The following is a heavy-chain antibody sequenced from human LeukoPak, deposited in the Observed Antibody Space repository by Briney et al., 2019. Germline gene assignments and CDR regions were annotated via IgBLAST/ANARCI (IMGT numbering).Heavy chain of an antibody. CDR2: ISYDGSNK. Sequence: PGRSLRLSCAASGFTFSSYAMHWVRQAPGKGLEWVAVISYDGSNKYYADSVKGRFTISRDNSKNTLYLQMNSLRAEDTAVYYCARTARIVGATYFDYWGQGTLVTVSS. J-gene: IGHJ4*02. CDR1: GFTFSSYA. V-gene: IGHV3-30-3*01. D-gene: IGHD1-26*01. CDR3: ARTARIVGATYFDY.